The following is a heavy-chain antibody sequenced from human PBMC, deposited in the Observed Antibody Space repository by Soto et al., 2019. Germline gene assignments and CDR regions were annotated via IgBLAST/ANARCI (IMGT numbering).Heavy chain of an antibody. V-gene: IGHV1-2*02. Sequence: QVQLVQSGAEVKKPGASVKVSCEASGYSFTGYYMHWVRQAPGQGLEWMGWINPNSGGTNYAQKFQGRVTMTRDTSTSTAYMELSRLRSDDTAVYYCARVLGYDYVWGSYRLDYWGQGTLVTVSS. D-gene: IGHD3-16*02. CDR3: ARVLGYDYVWGSYRLDY. CDR2: INPNSGGT. CDR1: GYSFTGYY. J-gene: IGHJ4*02.